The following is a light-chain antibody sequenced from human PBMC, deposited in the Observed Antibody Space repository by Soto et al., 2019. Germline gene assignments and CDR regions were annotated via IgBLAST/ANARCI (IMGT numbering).Light chain of an antibody. CDR3: QQYKSYWT. Sequence: DIQMTNSPSTLSASGGDRVTITCRASQSISSWLAWYQQKPGKAPKVLIYDASSLESGVPSRFSGSGSGTEFTLTISSLQPDDFAAYYCQQYKSYWTFGQGTKVDIK. V-gene: IGKV1-5*01. CDR1: QSISSW. CDR2: DAS. J-gene: IGKJ1*01.